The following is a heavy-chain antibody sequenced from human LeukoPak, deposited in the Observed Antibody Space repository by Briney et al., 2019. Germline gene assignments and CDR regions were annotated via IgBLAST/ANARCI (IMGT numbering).Heavy chain of an antibody. CDR2: ISGSGSST. Sequence: PGGSLRLSCAASGFTFSSYAMNWVRQAPGKGLEWVSAISGSGSSTYYADSVKGRFTISRDNSKNTLYLQMNSLRAEDTAVYYCAKASGYSTDYGMDVWGQGTTVTVSS. D-gene: IGHD6-13*01. J-gene: IGHJ6*02. V-gene: IGHV3-23*01. CDR1: GFTFSSYA. CDR3: AKASGYSTDYGMDV.